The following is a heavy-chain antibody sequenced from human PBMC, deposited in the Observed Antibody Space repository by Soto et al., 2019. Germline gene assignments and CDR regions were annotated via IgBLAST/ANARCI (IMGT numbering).Heavy chain of an antibody. CDR3: VRDRGNFDWPPLGYFDN. V-gene: IGHV3-48*02. CDR2: ISSGGRNI. Sequence: ARSLGLSCTASTFPLGTYGMNWVRQAPGKGLEWISYISSGGRNIYSADSLKGRFTISRDNDKNSLYLQMNNLRDEVTAVYYCVRDRGNFDWPPLGYFDNWGQGTVVTVSS. CDR1: TFPLGTYG. D-gene: IGHD3-9*01. J-gene: IGHJ4*01.